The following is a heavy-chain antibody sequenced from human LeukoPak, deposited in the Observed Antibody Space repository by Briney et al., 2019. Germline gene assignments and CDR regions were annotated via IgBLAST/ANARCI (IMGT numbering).Heavy chain of an antibody. CDR3: AKDPYCGGDCYYFDY. CDR1: GFTFSSYA. Sequence: GGSLRLSCAASGFTFSSYAMSWVRQAPGKGLEWVSAISGSGGSTYYAGSVKGRFTISRDNSKNTLYLQMNSLRAEDTAVYYCAKDPYCGGDCYYFDYWGQGTLVTVSS. V-gene: IGHV3-23*01. J-gene: IGHJ4*02. CDR2: ISGSGGST. D-gene: IGHD2-21*02.